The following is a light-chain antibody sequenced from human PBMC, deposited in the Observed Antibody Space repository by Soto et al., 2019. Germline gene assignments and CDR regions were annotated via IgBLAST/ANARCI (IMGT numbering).Light chain of an antibody. V-gene: IGLV2-11*01. CDR3: CSYAGSYTYV. J-gene: IGLJ1*01. CDR2: DVS. CDR1: SSDVGGYNY. Sequence: QSALTQPRSVSGSPGHSVTISCTGSSSDVGGYNYVSWYQQHPGKAPKLMIYDVSKRPSGVPDRFSGSKSGNTASLTISGLQTEGEADYYCCSYAGSYTYVFGTGTKVTV.